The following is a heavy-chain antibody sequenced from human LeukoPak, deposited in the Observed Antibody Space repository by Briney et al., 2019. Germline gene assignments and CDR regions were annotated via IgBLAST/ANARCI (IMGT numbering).Heavy chain of an antibody. D-gene: IGHD3-10*01. Sequence: GGSLRLSCAASGFTFSSYGMRWVRQAPGKGLEWVAFIRYDGSNKYYADSVKGRFTISRDNSKNTLYLQMNSLRAEDTAVYYCAKGVSGVLLWFGESNWFDPWGQGTLVTVSS. CDR3: AKGVSGVLLWFGESNWFDP. J-gene: IGHJ5*02. CDR1: GFTFSSYG. CDR2: IRYDGSNK. V-gene: IGHV3-30*02.